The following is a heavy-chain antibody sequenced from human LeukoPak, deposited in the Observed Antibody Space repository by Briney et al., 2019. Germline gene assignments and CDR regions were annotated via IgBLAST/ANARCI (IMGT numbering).Heavy chain of an antibody. Sequence: GGPLRLSCAASGFTFSSYAMSWVRQAPGKGLEWVSAISSSGGSTYYADSVKGRFTISRDNSKNTLYLQMNSLRAEDTAVYYCAKVLGAASSGWLEVYRYWGQGTLVTVSS. J-gene: IGHJ4*02. CDR2: ISSSGGST. CDR3: AKVLGAASSGWLEVYRY. V-gene: IGHV3-23*01. D-gene: IGHD6-19*01. CDR1: GFTFSSYA.